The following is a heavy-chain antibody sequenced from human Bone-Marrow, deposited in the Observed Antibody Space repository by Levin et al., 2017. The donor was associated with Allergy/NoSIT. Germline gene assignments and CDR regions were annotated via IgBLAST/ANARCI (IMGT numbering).Heavy chain of an antibody. CDR1: GFTFSSYA. V-gene: IGHV3-23*01. CDR3: ARLPAGTLAFDI. Sequence: PGGSLRLSCAASGFTFSSYAMSWVRQAPGKGLEWVSAISGSGGSTYYADSVKGRFTISRDNSKNTLYLQMNSLRAEDTAVYYCARLPAGTLAFDIWGQGTMVTVSS. J-gene: IGHJ3*02. D-gene: IGHD6-19*01. CDR2: ISGSGGST.